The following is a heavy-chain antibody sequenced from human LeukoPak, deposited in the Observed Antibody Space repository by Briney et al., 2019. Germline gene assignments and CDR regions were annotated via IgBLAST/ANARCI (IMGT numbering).Heavy chain of an antibody. V-gene: IGHV4-59*01. CDR1: GASISSYY. Sequence: SETLSLTCTVSGASISSYYWSWIRQPPGKGLEWIGYIYYSGSTRYNPSLKSRVTISVDTPKNQFSLKLSSVTAADTAVYYCARVQAYGGKGYFDYWGQGTLVTVSS. CDR3: ARVQAYGGKGYFDY. J-gene: IGHJ4*02. D-gene: IGHD4-23*01. CDR2: IYYSGST.